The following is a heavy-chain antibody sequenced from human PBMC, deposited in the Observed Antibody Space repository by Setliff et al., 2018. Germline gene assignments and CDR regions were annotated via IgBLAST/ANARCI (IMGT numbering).Heavy chain of an antibody. V-gene: IGHV3-20*04. CDR1: GFNFNLYN. CDR3: ARTCSGSGCYAGLES. D-gene: IGHD2-15*01. J-gene: IGHJ4*02. CDR2: ISWNGGGS. Sequence: GGSLRLSCAASGFNFNLYNMNWVRQSPGKGLEWVSGISWNGGGSGYADSVKGRFTISRDNSKNTLYLQMNSLRPEDTAVYYCARTCSGSGCYAGLESWGQGTPVTVSS.